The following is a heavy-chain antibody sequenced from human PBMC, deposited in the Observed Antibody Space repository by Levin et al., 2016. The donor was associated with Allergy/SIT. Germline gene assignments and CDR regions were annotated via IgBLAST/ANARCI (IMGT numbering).Heavy chain of an antibody. CDR1: GFTFDDYG. D-gene: IGHD2-2*01. CDR3: ARVSRFYCSSTKCSWGGMDV. J-gene: IGHJ6*02. V-gene: IGHV3-20*01. CDR2: INWNSGIT. Sequence: GESLKISCAASGFTFDDYGMSWVRQAPGKGLEWVSGINWNSGITGYADSVKGRFTISRDNAKKSLYLQMNSLRAEDTALYHCARVSRFYCSSTKCSWGGMDVWGQGTTVTVSS.